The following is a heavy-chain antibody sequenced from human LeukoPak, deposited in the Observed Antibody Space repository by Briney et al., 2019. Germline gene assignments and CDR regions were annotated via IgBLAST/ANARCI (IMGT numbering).Heavy chain of an antibody. J-gene: IGHJ4*02. CDR3: ARGVTMVRGVRFFDY. Sequence: PGGSLRLSCAASGFTFSSYSMNWVRQAPGKGLEWVSSISSSSSYIYYADSVKGRFTISRDNAKNSLYLQMNSLRAEDTAVYYCARGVTMVRGVRFFDYWGQGTLVTVSS. CDR1: GFTFSSYS. V-gene: IGHV3-21*01. CDR2: ISSSSSYI. D-gene: IGHD3-10*01.